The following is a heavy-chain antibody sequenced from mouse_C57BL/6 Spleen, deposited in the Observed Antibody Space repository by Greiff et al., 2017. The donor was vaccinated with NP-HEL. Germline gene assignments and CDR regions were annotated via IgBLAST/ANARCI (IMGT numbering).Heavy chain of an antibody. CDR1: GYTFTSYW. Sequence: VQLQQPGAELVKPGASVKMSCKASGYTFTSYWITWVKQRPGQGLEWIGDIYPGSGSTNYNEKFKSKATLTVDTSSSTAYMQLSSLTSEDSAVYYCAPHYYGSSYAMDYWGQGTSVTVSS. CDR3: APHYYGSSYAMDY. J-gene: IGHJ4*01. D-gene: IGHD1-1*01. V-gene: IGHV1-55*01. CDR2: IYPGSGST.